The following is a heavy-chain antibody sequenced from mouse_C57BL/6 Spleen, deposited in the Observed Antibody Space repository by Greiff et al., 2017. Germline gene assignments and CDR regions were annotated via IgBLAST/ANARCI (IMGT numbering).Heavy chain of an antibody. V-gene: IGHV1-39*01. CDR3: SDFAY. J-gene: IGHJ2*01. CDR2: INPDYGTT. Sequence: EVKLVESGPELVKPGASVKISCKASGYSFTDYNMNWVKQSNGKSLEWIGVINPDYGTTSYNQKFKGKATLTVDQSTSTAYMQLHSLTSEDSAVYYGSDFAYWGQGTTLTVSS. CDR1: GYSFTDYN.